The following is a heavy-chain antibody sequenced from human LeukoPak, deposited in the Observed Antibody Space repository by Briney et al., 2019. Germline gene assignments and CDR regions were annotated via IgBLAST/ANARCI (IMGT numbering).Heavy chain of an antibody. CDR1: GFTFSNYG. CDR2: ISGSGGST. CDR3: ARDPRGLNYFDY. J-gene: IGHJ4*02. Sequence: GGSLRLSCAASGFTFSNYGMSWVRQAPGKGLEWVSTISGSGGSTYYADSVKGRFTISRDNSKNTLYLQMNSLRAEDTAVYYCARDPRGLNYFDYWGQGTLVTVSS. V-gene: IGHV3-23*01.